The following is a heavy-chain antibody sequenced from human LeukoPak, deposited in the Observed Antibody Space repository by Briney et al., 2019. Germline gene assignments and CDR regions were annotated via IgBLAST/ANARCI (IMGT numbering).Heavy chain of an antibody. D-gene: IGHD4-17*01. Sequence: GGSLRLSCAASGFTFSSYGMHWVRQAPGKGLEWVAFIRYDGSNKYYADSVKGRFTISRDNSKNTLYLQMNSLRAEDTAVYYCATVTTSSFDYWGQGTLVTVSS. V-gene: IGHV3-30*02. CDR3: ATVTTSSFDY. CDR1: GFTFSSYG. CDR2: IRYDGSNK. J-gene: IGHJ4*02.